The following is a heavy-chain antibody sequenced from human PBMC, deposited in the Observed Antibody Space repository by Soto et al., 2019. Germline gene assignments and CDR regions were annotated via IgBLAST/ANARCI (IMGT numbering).Heavy chain of an antibody. J-gene: IGHJ4*02. Sequence: ASVKVSCKASGYTFTHFYITWVRQAPGQGLEWMGAISPHNFNTNYAQKFRGRVTLTTEKSTNAAYMDLRSLTPDDTAVYYCARDEGGYDILTGYYKAHHFDYWGQGVPVTVS. CDR2: ISPHNFNT. CDR1: GYTFTHFY. V-gene: IGHV1-18*01. D-gene: IGHD3-9*01. CDR3: ARDEGGYDILTGYYKAHHFDY.